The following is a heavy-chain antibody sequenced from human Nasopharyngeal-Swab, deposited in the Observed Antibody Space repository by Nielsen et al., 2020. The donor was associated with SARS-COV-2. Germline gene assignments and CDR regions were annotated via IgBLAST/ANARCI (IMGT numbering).Heavy chain of an antibody. V-gene: IGHV3-23*01. CDR2: ISGSGGST. D-gene: IGHD3-10*01. Sequence: WIRQPPGKGLEWVSAISGSGGSTYYADSVKGRFTISRDNSKNTLYLQMNSLRAEDTAVYYCAKLSPYYYGSGSSRDAFDIWGQGTMVTVSS. J-gene: IGHJ3*02. CDR3: AKLSPYYYGSGSSRDAFDI.